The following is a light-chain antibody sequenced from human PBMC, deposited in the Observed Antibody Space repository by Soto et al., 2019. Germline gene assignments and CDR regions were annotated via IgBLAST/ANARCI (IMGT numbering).Light chain of an antibody. J-gene: IGLJ1*01. V-gene: IGLV1-47*01. CDR3: GPGDDRLRGYF. CDR1: SSNIGSRY. Sequence: QSVLTQPPSASGTPGQRVTISCSGSSSNIGSRYVYWYQVVPGTAPKLLIYWNDQRPSGVPDRFSGSKSGTSASLAISGLRSEDGADYYCGPGDDRLRGYFFGSGTKLP. CDR2: WND.